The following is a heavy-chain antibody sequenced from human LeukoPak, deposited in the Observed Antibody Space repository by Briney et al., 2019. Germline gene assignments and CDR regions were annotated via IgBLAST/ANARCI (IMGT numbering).Heavy chain of an antibody. CDR3: ARDRYYGSGSYYNVFDF. CDR2: IDPNSGVT. V-gene: IGHV1-2*06. J-gene: IGHJ4*02. Sequence: ASVKVSCKASGYTFTGYYIHWVRQAPGQGLEWMGRIDPNSGVTKYAQKFQGRVTMTRDTSISTAYMDLSRLRSDDTAVYYCARDRYYGSGSYYNVFDFWGQGTLVTVSS. D-gene: IGHD3-10*01. CDR1: GYTFTGYY.